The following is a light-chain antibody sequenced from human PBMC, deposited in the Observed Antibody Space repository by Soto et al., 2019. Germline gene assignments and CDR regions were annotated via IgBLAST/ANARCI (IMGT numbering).Light chain of an antibody. Sequence: EIVMTQSPATLSVSPGERATLSCRASQSVSIDLAWYQQTPGQAPRLLIYDASSRATGIPDRFSGSGSGTDFTLTISRLEPEDFAVYYCQQFSSYPLTFGGGTKVDIK. V-gene: IGKV3-20*01. CDR3: QQFSSYPLT. J-gene: IGKJ4*01. CDR2: DAS. CDR1: QSVSID.